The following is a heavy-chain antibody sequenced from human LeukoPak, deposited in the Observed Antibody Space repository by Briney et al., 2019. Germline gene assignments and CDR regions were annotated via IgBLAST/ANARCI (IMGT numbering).Heavy chain of an antibody. CDR3: ARGPARITIFGVVITWYYYGMDV. D-gene: IGHD3-3*01. V-gene: IGHV4-59*01. CDR1: GGSISSYY. Sequence: PSETLSLTCTVSGGSISSYYWSWIRQPPGKGLEWIGYIYYSGSTNYNPSLKSRVTISVDTSKNQFSLKLSSVTAADTAVYYCARGPARITIFGVVITWYYYGMDVWGQGTTVTVSS. J-gene: IGHJ6*02. CDR2: IYYSGST.